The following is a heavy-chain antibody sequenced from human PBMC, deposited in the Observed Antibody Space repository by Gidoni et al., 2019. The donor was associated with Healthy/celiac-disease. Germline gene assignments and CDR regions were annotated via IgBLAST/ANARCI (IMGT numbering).Heavy chain of an antibody. D-gene: IGHD3-22*01. J-gene: IGHJ3*02. CDR2: IKQDGSEK. CDR3: ARVTRGIDSSGYDAFDI. Sequence: EVQLVESGGGLVQPGGSLRLSCAASGFTFSSYWMGWVRQAPGKGLEWVANIKQDGSEKYYGESVKGRFTISRDNAKNSLYLQMNSLRAEETAVYYCARVTRGIDSSGYDAFDIWGQGTMVTVSS. CDR1: GFTFSSYW. V-gene: IGHV3-7*01.